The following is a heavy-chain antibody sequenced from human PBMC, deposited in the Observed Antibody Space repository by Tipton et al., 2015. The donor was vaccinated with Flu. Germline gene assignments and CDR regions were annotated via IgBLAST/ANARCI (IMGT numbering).Heavy chain of an antibody. Sequence: QLVQSGAEVKKPGASVKVSCKASGYTFTGYYMHWARQAPGQGLEWMGRINPNSGGTNYAQKFQGRVTMTRDTSISTAYMELSRLRSDDTAVYYCARGLAYCGGDCYWGDYWGQGTLVTVSS. V-gene: IGHV1-2*06. J-gene: IGHJ4*02. CDR2: INPNSGGT. D-gene: IGHD2-21*01. CDR1: GYTFTGYY. CDR3: ARGLAYCGGDCYWGDY.